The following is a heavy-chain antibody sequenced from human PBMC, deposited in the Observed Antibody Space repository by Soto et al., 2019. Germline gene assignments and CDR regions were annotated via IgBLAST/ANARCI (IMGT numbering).Heavy chain of an antibody. V-gene: IGHV1-2*02. CDR1: GYTFTGYY. Sequence: ASVKVSCKASGYTFTGYYMHWVRQAPGQGLEWMGWINPNSGGTNYAQKFQGRVTMTRDTSIGTAYMELSRLRSDDTAVYYCARDHPDTAMVIDYWGQGTLVTVSS. D-gene: IGHD5-18*01. J-gene: IGHJ4*02. CDR3: ARDHPDTAMVIDY. CDR2: INPNSGGT.